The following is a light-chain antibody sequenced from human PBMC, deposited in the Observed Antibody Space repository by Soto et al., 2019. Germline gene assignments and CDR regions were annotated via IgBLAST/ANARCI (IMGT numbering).Light chain of an antibody. V-gene: IGKV3-15*01. CDR1: QSVSSN. CDR3: QQYNNWVT. CDR2: GAS. Sequence: EIVMTQSPATLSVSPGERATLSCRASQSVSSNLAWYQQKPGQAPRLLIYGASTRATGIPARFSGSGSGTEVTLTISSLQSEDFAVYYCQQYNNWVTFGQGTKVEIK. J-gene: IGKJ1*01.